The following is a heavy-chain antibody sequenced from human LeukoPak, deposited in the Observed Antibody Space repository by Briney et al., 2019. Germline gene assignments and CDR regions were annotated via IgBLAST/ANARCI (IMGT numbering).Heavy chain of an antibody. CDR2: INHSGST. J-gene: IGHJ6*03. D-gene: IGHD5-12*01. CDR1: GGSFSGYY. CDR3: ARRMGGYDSGGTHYCYMDV. V-gene: IGHV4-34*01. Sequence: SETLSLTCAVYGGSFSGYYWSWIRQPPGRGLEWIGEINHSGSTNYNPSLKSRVTISVDTSKNQFSLKLSSLTAADTAVYYCARRMGGYDSGGTHYCYMDVWGKGTTISVSS.